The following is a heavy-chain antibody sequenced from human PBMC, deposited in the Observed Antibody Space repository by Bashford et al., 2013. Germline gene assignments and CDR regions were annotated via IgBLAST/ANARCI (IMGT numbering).Heavy chain of an antibody. CDR1: GYSFTSYW. CDR3: ARREYCGGDCYDDAFDI. J-gene: IGHJ3*02. D-gene: IGHD2-21*02. V-gene: IGHV5-51*01. Sequence: GESLKISCKGSGYSFTSYWIGWVRQMPGKGLEWMGIIYPGDSDTRYSPSFQGQVTISADKSISTAYLQWSSLKASDTAMYYCARREYCGGDCYDDAFDIWGQGTMVTVSS. CDR2: IYPGDSDT.